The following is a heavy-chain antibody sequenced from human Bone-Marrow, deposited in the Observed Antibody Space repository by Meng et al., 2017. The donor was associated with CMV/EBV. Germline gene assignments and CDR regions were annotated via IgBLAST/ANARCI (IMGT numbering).Heavy chain of an antibody. CDR3: AKSNWGYYFDY. CDR1: GFTFSSYE. V-gene: IGHV3-21*05. J-gene: IGHJ4*02. Sequence: GESLKISCAASGFTFSSYEMNWVRQAPGKGLEWVSYISSSSSYIYYADSVKGRFTISRDNSKNTLYLQMNSLRAEDTAVYYCAKSNWGYYFDYWGQGTLVTVSS. D-gene: IGHD7-27*01. CDR2: ISSSSSYI.